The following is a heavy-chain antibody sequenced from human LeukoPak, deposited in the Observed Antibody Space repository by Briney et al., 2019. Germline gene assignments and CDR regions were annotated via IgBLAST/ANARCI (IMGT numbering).Heavy chain of an antibody. CDR2: INHSGST. J-gene: IGHJ4*02. Sequence: PSETLPLTCAVYGGSFSGYYWSWIRQPPGKGLEWIGEINHSGSTNYNPSLKSRVTISVDTSKNQFSLKLSSVTAADTAVYYCARGRRGYYDSSGYLSYWGQGTLGTVSS. D-gene: IGHD3-22*01. V-gene: IGHV4-34*01. CDR3: ARGRRGYYDSSGYLSY. CDR1: GGSFSGYY.